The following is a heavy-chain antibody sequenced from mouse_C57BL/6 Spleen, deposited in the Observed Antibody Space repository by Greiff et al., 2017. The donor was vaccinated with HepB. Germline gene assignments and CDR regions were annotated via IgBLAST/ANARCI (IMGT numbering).Heavy chain of an antibody. Sequence: VKLMESGAELVRPGTSVKVSCKASGYAFTNYLIEWVKQRPGQGLEWIGVINPGSGGTNYNEKFKGKATLTADKSSSTAYMQLSSLTSEDSAVYFCARSGITTVVPHYFDYWGQGTTLTVSS. CDR1: GYAFTNYL. CDR2: INPGSGGT. D-gene: IGHD1-1*01. CDR3: ARSGITTVVPHYFDY. V-gene: IGHV1-54*01. J-gene: IGHJ2*01.